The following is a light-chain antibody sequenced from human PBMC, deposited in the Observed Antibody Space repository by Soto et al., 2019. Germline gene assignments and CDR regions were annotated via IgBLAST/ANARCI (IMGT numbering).Light chain of an antibody. CDR3: QQRTNWPWT. J-gene: IGKJ1*01. CDR2: GAS. V-gene: IGKV3-11*01. Sequence: EIVLTQSPGTLSLSPGERATLSCRASQSARSSLGWYQQKPGQAPSLLIYGASTRATGIPARFSGSGSGTDFALTISSLEPEDSAVYYCQQRTNWPWTFGQGTKVDIK. CDR1: QSARSS.